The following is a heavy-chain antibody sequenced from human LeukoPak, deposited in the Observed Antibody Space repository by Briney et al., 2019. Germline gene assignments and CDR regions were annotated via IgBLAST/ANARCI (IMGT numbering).Heavy chain of an antibody. CDR2: IYYSGST. V-gene: IGHV4-39*01. D-gene: IGHD6-13*01. CDR1: GGSISSSSYY. CDR3: ARRLAGTEDY. Sequence: SETLSLTCTVSGGSISSSSYYWGWIRQPPGKGLEWIGSIYYSGSTYYNPSLKSRVTISVDTSKNQFSPKLSSVTAADTAVYYCARRLAGTEDYWGQGTLVTVSS. J-gene: IGHJ4*02.